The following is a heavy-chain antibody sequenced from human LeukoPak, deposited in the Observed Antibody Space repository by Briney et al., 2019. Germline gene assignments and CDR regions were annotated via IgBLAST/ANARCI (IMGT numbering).Heavy chain of an antibody. D-gene: IGHD4-17*01. CDR3: ARDDYGVRDWYFDL. CDR2: IIPIFGTA. Sequence: SVKVSCKASGGTFSSYAISWVRQAPGQGLEGMGRIIPIFGTANYAQKFQGRVTITTDESTSTAYMELSSLRSEDTAVYYCARDDYGVRDWYFDLWGRGTLVTVSS. CDR1: GGTFSSYA. V-gene: IGHV1-69*05. J-gene: IGHJ2*01.